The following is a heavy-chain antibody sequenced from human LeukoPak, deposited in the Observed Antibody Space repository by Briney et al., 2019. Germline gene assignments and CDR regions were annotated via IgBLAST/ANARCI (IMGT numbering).Heavy chain of an antibody. CDR3: ARDRVTIFGVGWFDP. CDR1: GGTFRIYA. D-gene: IGHD3-3*01. J-gene: IGHJ5*02. V-gene: IGHV1-69*01. CDR2: IIPIFGTT. Sequence: GSSVKVSCKASGGTFRIYAISWVRQAPGQGLEWMGGIIPIFGTTNYAQKFQGRVTITADESTSTAYMELSSLRSEDTAVYYCARDRVTIFGVGWFDPWGQGTLVTVSS.